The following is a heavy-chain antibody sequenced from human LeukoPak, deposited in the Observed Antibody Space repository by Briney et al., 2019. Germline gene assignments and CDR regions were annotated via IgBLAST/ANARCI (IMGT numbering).Heavy chain of an antibody. CDR2: IYTSGST. D-gene: IGHD3-10*01. Sequence: SETLSLTCTVSGGSISSGSYYWSWIRQPAGKGLEWIGRIYTSGSTNYNPSLESRVTISVDTSKNQFSLKLSSVTAADTAVYYCARVGSHFDYWGQGTLVTVSS. CDR3: ARVGSHFDY. J-gene: IGHJ4*02. CDR1: GGSISSGSYY. V-gene: IGHV4-61*02.